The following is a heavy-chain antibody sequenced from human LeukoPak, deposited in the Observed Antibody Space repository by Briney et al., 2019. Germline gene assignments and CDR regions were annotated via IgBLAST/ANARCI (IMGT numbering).Heavy chain of an antibody. CDR3: ARTLLWFGELLSNWFDP. Sequence: GGSLRLSCAASGFTFSSYWMSWVRQAPGKGLEWVANIKQDGSEKYYVDSVRGRFTISRDNAKNSLYLQMNSLRAEDTAVYYCARTLLWFGELLSNWFDPWGQGTLVTVSS. CDR2: IKQDGSEK. D-gene: IGHD3-10*01. V-gene: IGHV3-7*01. CDR1: GFTFSSYW. J-gene: IGHJ5*02.